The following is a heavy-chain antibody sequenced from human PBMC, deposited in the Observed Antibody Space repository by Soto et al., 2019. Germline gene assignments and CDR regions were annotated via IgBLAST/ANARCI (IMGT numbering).Heavy chain of an antibody. CDR1: GFTFDDYA. CDR3: AKDGGYSNPYYYYGMDV. J-gene: IGHJ6*02. CDR2: ISWNSGSI. Sequence: EVQLVESGGGLVQPGRSLRLSCAASGFTFDDYAMHWVRQAPGKGLEWVSGISWNSGSIGYADSVKGRFTISRDNAKNSLYLQMNSLRAEDTALYYCAKDGGYSNPYYYYGMDVWGQGTTVTGSS. V-gene: IGHV3-9*01. D-gene: IGHD4-4*01.